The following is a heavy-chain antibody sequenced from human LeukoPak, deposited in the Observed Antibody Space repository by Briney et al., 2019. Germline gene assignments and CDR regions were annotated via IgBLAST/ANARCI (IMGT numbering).Heavy chain of an antibody. CDR3: LFAPRGWFGNS. J-gene: IGHJ4*02. CDR2: INSDGSST. Sequence: GGSLSLSCAASGFTFSSYWMHWVRQAPGKGLVWVSRINSDGSSTSYADSVKGRFTISRDNAKNTLYLQMNSLRAEDTAVYYCLFAPRGWFGNSWGQGTLVTVSS. V-gene: IGHV3-74*01. D-gene: IGHD3-10*01. CDR1: GFTFSSYW.